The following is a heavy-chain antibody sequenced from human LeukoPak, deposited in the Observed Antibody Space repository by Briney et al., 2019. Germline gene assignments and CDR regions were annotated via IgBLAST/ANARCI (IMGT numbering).Heavy chain of an antibody. V-gene: IGHV3-23*01. CDR2: ISGSGGST. D-gene: IGHD3-22*01. Sequence: PGGSLRLSCAASGFTFSSYAMSWVRQAPGKGLEWVSAISGSGGSTYYADSVKGRFTISRDNSKNTLYLQMNSLRAEDTAVYYCAKVSSYYYDSSGYPTSFDYWGQGTLATVSS. J-gene: IGHJ4*02. CDR1: GFTFSSYA. CDR3: AKVSSYYYDSSGYPTSFDY.